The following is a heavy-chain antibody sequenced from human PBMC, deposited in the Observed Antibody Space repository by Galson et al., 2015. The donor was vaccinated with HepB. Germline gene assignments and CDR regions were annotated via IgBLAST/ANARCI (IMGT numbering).Heavy chain of an antibody. D-gene: IGHD4-11*01. Sequence: SVKVSCKAPGGTFSSYAISWVRQAPGQGLEWMGGIIPIFGTANYAQKFQGRVTITADESTSTAYMELSSLRSEDTAVYYCARMPATVTTGGLMVYFDYWGQGTLVTVSS. CDR2: IIPIFGTA. CDR3: ARMPATVTTGGLMVYFDY. J-gene: IGHJ4*02. CDR1: GGTFSSYA. V-gene: IGHV1-69*13.